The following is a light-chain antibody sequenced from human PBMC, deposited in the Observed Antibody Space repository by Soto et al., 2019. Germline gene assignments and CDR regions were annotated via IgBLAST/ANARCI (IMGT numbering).Light chain of an antibody. J-gene: IGLJ2*01. CDR3: SAWDDRLNGHLV. V-gene: IGLV1-44*01. Sequence: QAVLIQPPSVSGAPGQTVTIPCAGSTSNIGSHSVNWYKQLPGSAPKVVILSNDERPSGVPDRISGSKSGTSASLAISGLQLEDEADYYCSAWDDRLNGHLVFGGGTQLTVL. CDR2: SND. CDR1: TSNIGSHS.